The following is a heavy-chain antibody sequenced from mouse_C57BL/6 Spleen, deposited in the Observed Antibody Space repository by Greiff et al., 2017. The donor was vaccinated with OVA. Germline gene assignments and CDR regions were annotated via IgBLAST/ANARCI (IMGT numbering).Heavy chain of an antibody. CDR1: GFTFSDYG. D-gene: IGHD1-1*01. Sequence: EVKLMESGGGLVQPGGSLKLSCAASGFTFSDYGMAWVRQAPRQGPEWVAFISNLAYSIYYADTVTGRFPISRENAKNTLYLEMSSLRSEDTAMYYCARPYYGSSYWYFDVWGTGTTVTVSS. CDR2: ISNLAYSI. CDR3: ARPYYGSSYWYFDV. J-gene: IGHJ1*03. V-gene: IGHV5-15*01.